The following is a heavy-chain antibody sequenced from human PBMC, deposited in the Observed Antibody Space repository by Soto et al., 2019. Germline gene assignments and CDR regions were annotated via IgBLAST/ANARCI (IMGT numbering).Heavy chain of an antibody. V-gene: IGHV4-39*01. CDR2: IYYSGST. D-gene: IGHD6-19*01. CDR3: ARHYSSGSRNWFDP. CDR1: GGSINSSSYF. J-gene: IGHJ5*02. Sequence: QLQLQESGPGLVKPSETLSLTCSVSGGSINSSSYFWGWVRQPPGKGLEWIGSIYYSGSTYYNPSLRSRGTIAVDTSKNQVSLKLSSVTAADTAVFYCARHYSSGSRNWFDPWGKGTLVTVSS.